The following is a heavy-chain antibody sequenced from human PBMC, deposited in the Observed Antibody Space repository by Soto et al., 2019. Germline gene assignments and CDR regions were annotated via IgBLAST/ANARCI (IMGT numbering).Heavy chain of an antibody. CDR3: SRDPGFRSDY. J-gene: IGHJ4*02. Sequence: QVQLVQSGAEVKKPGASVKVSCKASGYTFTSYGLSWVRQAPGQGLEWMGWSSAYNGNTNYEQKLQGRGTTTTDKTSSTAYMVQRSLRSDDAAVDYYSRDPGFRSDYWGQGTLVTVSS. CDR2: SSAYNGNT. D-gene: IGHD3-9*01. V-gene: IGHV1-18*01. CDR1: GYTFTSYG.